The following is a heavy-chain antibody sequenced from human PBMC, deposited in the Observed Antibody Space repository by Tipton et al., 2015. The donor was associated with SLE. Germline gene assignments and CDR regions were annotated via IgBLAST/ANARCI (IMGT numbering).Heavy chain of an antibody. CDR1: GGSISSYY. V-gene: IGHV4-4*08. Sequence: TLSLTCTVSGGSISSYYWSWIRQPPGKGLEWIGRIYTSGSTNYNPSLKSRATVSVDTSKNQFSLKLSSVTAADTAVYYCARGWERHFDYWGQGTLVTVSS. CDR2: IYTSGST. D-gene: IGHD1-26*01. J-gene: IGHJ4*02. CDR3: ARGWERHFDY.